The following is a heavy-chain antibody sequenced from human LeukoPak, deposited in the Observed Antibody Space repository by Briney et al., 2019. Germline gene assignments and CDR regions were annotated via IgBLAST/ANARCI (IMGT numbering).Heavy chain of an antibody. J-gene: IGHJ6*03. CDR3: ARATLTGTTPYYYMDV. CDR1: GGSISSSSYY. CDR2: IYYSGST. V-gene: IGHV4-39*07. D-gene: IGHD1-20*01. Sequence: SETLSLTCTVSGGSISSSSYYWGWIRQPPGKGLEWIGSIYYSGSTYYNPSLKSRVTISVDTSKNQFSLKLRSVTAADTAVYYCARATLTGTTPYYYMDVWGKGTTVTVSS.